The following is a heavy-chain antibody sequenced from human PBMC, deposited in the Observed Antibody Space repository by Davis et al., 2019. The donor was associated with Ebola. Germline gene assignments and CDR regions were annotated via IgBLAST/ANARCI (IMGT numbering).Heavy chain of an antibody. Sequence: SETLSLTCTVSGGPISSYYWSWIRQPPGKGLEWIGYIYSSGSTNYNPSLKRRFTISVDTSKNQFSLKLSSVTAADTAVYYCARDIIVGATDYWGQGTLVTVSS. J-gene: IGHJ4*02. CDR3: ARDIIVGATDY. CDR2: IYSSGST. D-gene: IGHD1-26*01. V-gene: IGHV4-59*01. CDR1: GGPISSYY.